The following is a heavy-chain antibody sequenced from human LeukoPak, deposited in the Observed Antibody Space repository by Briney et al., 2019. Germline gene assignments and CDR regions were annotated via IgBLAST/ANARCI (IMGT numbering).Heavy chain of an antibody. J-gene: IGHJ4*02. CDR1: GGSFSGDY. CDR2: INHSGST. CDR3: ARGLHGGKGGYNY. D-gene: IGHD4-23*01. V-gene: IGHV4-34*01. Sequence: PSETLSLTCAVYGGSFSGDYWSWIRQPPGKGLEWIGEINHSGSTNYNPSLKSRVTISVDTSKNQFSLKLSSVTAADTAVYYCARGLHGGKGGYNYWGQGTLVTVSS.